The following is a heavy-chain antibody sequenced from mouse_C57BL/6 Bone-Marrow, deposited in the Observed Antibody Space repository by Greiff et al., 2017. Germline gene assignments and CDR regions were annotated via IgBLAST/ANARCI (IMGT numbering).Heavy chain of an antibody. CDR2: ISSGSSTI. J-gene: IGHJ4*01. CDR1: GFTFSDYG. Sequence: EVQLQQSGGGLVKPGGSLKLSCAASGFTFSDYGMHWVRQAPEKGLEWVAYISSGSSTIYYADTVKGRFTISRDNAKNTLFLQMTSLRSEDTAMYYCARNGYSSMDYWGQGTSVTVSS. CDR3: ARNGYSSMDY. V-gene: IGHV5-17*01.